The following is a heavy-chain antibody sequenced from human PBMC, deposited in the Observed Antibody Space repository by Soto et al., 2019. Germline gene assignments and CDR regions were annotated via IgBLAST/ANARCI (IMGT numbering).Heavy chain of an antibody. J-gene: IGHJ6*02. Sequence: QEQLVESGGGVVQPGRSLRLSCAASGFTFSTFAMHWVHQAPGKGLEWVAVIWHDGSNKYYADSVKGRSTISRDNSKDKLYLQMDNLRDGDTAVYYCARASLSIVGAKSFYYGMAVWGQGTTVTVSS. CDR3: ARASLSIVGAKSFYYGMAV. CDR1: GFTFSTFA. D-gene: IGHD1-26*01. V-gene: IGHV3-33*01. CDR2: IWHDGSNK.